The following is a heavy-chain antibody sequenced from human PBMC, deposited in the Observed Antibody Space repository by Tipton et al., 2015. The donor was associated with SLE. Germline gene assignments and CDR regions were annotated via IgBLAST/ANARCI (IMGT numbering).Heavy chain of an antibody. Sequence: GSLRLSCAASGFTFSSYAMSWVRQAPGKGLEWVSAISGSGGSTYYADSVKGRFTISRDNSKNTLYLQMNSLRAEDTAVYYCARDESYYGSGSYYNDAFDIWGQGTMVTVSS. CDR3: ARDESYYGSGSYYNDAFDI. J-gene: IGHJ3*02. V-gene: IGHV3-23*01. CDR2: ISGSGGST. D-gene: IGHD3-10*01. CDR1: GFTFSSYA.